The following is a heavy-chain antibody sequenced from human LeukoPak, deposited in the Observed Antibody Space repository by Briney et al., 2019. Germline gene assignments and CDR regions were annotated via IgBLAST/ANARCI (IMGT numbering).Heavy chain of an antibody. CDR3: ARTDETAPAEDFQH. J-gene: IGHJ1*01. D-gene: IGHD2-21*02. CDR2: IYSGGST. V-gene: IGHV3-53*01. Sequence: GGSLRLSCVASGLTVSSNYMTWVRQAPGKGLEWVSVIYSGGSTYYADSVKGRFTISRDNSKNTLYLQMKSLRAEDTAVYYCARTDETAPAEDFQHWGQGTLVTVSS. CDR1: GLTVSSNY.